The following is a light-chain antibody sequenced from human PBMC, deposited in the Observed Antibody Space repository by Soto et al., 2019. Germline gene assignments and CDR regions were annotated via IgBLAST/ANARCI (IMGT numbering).Light chain of an antibody. CDR3: QQYGGSLT. Sequence: EIVMTQSRATLSVSPGEGATLSCRASQSVSSKLAWYQQKPGQAPRLLIYGASTRATGIPARFSGSGSGTDFTLTISRLEPEDFALYYCQQYGGSLTFGGGTKVDIK. CDR2: GAS. V-gene: IGKV3-15*01. CDR1: QSVSSK. J-gene: IGKJ4*01.